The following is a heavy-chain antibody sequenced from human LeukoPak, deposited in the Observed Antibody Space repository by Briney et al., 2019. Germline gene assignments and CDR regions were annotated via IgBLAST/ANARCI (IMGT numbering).Heavy chain of an antibody. J-gene: IGHJ6*03. V-gene: IGHV3-23*01. CDR1: GFTFSSYA. Sequence: PGRSLRLSCAASGFTFSSYAMSWVRQAPGKGLEWVSAISGSGGSTYYADSVKGRFTISRDNSKNTLYLQMNSLRAEDTAVYYCAMVYRPMVYYYMDVWGKGTTVTVSS. D-gene: IGHD2-8*01. CDR3: AMVYRPMVYYYMDV. CDR2: ISGSGGST.